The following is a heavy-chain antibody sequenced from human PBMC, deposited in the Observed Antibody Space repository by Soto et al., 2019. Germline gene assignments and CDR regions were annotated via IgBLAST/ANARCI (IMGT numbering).Heavy chain of an antibody. D-gene: IGHD3-10*01. J-gene: IGHJ4*02. CDR2: IIPILGIA. CDR1: GGTFSSYT. Sequence: QVQLVQSGAEVKKPGSSVKVSCKASGGTFSSYTISWVRQAPGQGLEWMGRIIPILGIANYAQKFQGRVTITADKSTSTAYMELSSLRSEGTAVYYCARGGGYYGSGSYYPYDYWGQGTLVTVSS. CDR3: ARGGGYYGSGSYYPYDY. V-gene: IGHV1-69*02.